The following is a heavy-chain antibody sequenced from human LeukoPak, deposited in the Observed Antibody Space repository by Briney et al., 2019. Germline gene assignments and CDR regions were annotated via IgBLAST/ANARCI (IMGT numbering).Heavy chain of an antibody. Sequence: GGSLRLSCTASGFTFSGHWIHWVRQPPGMGLVWVSRINERGTDSMYAESVKGRFTISRDNAKNSLYLQMNSLRAEDTAVYYCARDTYDSSGYYFLEAPDYWGQGTLVTVSS. CDR1: GFTFSGHW. CDR2: INERGTDS. V-gene: IGHV3-74*03. D-gene: IGHD3-22*01. J-gene: IGHJ4*02. CDR3: ARDTYDSSGYYFLEAPDY.